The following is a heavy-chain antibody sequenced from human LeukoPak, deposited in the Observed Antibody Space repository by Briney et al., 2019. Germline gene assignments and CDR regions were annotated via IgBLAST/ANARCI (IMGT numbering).Heavy chain of an antibody. J-gene: IGHJ4*02. CDR2: INAGNGNT. V-gene: IGHV1-3*01. CDR3: ATDTLTTVVTPPGY. CDR1: GYTFTSYA. Sequence: ASVKVSCKASGYTFTSYAMHWVRQAPGQRLEWMGWINAGNGNTKYSQKFQGRVTITRDTSASTAYMELSSLRSEDTAVYYCATDTLTTVVTPPGYWGQGTLVTVSS. D-gene: IGHD4-23*01.